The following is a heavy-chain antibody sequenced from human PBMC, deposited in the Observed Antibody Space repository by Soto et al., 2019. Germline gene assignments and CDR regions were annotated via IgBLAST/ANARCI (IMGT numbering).Heavy chain of an antibody. CDR3: ARDPRLGRAAFDI. CDR1: GFTFSSYA. CDR2: ISYDGSNK. D-gene: IGHD4-17*01. J-gene: IGHJ3*02. Sequence: QVQLVESGGGVVQPVRSLRLSCAASGFTFSSYAMHWVRQAPGKGLEWVAVISYDGSNKYYADSVKGRFTISRDNSKNTLYLQMNSLRAEDTAVYYCARDPRLGRAAFDIWGQGTMVTVSS. V-gene: IGHV3-30-3*01.